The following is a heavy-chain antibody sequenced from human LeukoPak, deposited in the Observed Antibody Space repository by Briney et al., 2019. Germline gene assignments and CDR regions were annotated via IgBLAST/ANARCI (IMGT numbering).Heavy chain of an antibody. CDR3: AKDWEYCSSSSCYSRRRVFDP. Sequence: GGCLRLSCAASGFTFSSYGMHWVRQAPGKGLEWVAFIRYDGSNKYYADSVKGRFTISRDNSKNTLYLQMNSLRAEDTAVYYCAKDWEYCSSSSCYSRRRVFDPWGQGTLVTVSS. D-gene: IGHD2-2*01. J-gene: IGHJ5*02. CDR2: IRYDGSNK. CDR1: GFTFSSYG. V-gene: IGHV3-30*02.